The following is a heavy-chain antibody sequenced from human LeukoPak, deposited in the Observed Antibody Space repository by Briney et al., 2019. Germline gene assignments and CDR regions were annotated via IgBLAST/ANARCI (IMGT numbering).Heavy chain of an antibody. CDR2: ISGSGGST. J-gene: IGHJ4*02. D-gene: IGHD6-13*01. CDR3: AKSLGSSSWYADY. V-gene: IGHV3-23*01. CDR1: GFTFSSYA. Sequence: GGSLRLSCAASGFTFSSYAMSWVRQAPGKGLEWVSAISGSGGSTYYAGSVKGRFTISRDNSKNTLYLQMNSLRAEDTAVYYCAKSLGSSSWYADYWGQGTLVTVSS.